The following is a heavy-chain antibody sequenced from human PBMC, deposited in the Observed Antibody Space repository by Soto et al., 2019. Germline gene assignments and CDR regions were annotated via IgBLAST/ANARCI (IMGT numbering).Heavy chain of an antibody. CDR1: GGSISSYY. Sequence: PSETLSLTCTVSGGSISSYYWSWIRQPPGKGLEWIGYFYYSGSTNYNPSLKSRVTISVDTSKNQFSLKLSSVTAADTAVYYCARHSSNKPHYCSSTSCYYRFWFDPWGQGTLVTVSS. J-gene: IGHJ5*02. CDR2: FYYSGST. CDR3: ARHSSNKPHYCSSTSCYYRFWFDP. D-gene: IGHD2-2*01. V-gene: IGHV4-59*08.